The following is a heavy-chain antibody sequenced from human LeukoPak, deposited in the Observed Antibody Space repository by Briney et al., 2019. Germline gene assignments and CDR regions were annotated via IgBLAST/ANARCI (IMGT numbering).Heavy chain of an antibody. D-gene: IGHD2-15*01. CDR2: AYSGGST. Sequence: GGSLRLSCAASGFTVSSNYMSWVRQAPGKGLEWVSVAYSGGSTYYADSVKGRFTISRDNSKNTLYLQMNNLRAEDTAVYYCARGYCSGGSCYWGAFDIWGQGTMVTVSS. J-gene: IGHJ3*02. V-gene: IGHV3-66*01. CDR1: GFTVSSNY. CDR3: ARGYCSGGSCYWGAFDI.